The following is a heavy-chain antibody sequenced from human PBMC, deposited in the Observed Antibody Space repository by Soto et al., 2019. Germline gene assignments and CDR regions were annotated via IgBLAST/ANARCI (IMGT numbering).Heavy chain of an antibody. Sequence: SVKVFCKASGGTFSSYAISWVRQAPGQGLEWMGGIIPIFGTANYAQKFQGRVTITADESTSTAYMELSSLRSEDTAVYYCARDGYYYDSSGYLNWFDPWGHGTLVTVSS. V-gene: IGHV1-69*13. CDR2: IIPIFGTA. D-gene: IGHD3-22*01. J-gene: IGHJ5*02. CDR3: ARDGYYYDSSGYLNWFDP. CDR1: GGTFSSYA.